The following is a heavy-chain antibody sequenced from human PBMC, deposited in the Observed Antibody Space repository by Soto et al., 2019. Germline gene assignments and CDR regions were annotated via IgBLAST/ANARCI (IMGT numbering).Heavy chain of an antibody. CDR2: IWYDGSNK. D-gene: IGHD3-3*01. CDR3: ATDFSHYYYYYGMDV. Sequence: GGSLRLSCGASGFTFSSYGMHWVRQAPGKGLEWVAVIWYDGSNKYYADSVKGRFTISRDNSKNTLYLQMNSLRAEDTAVYYSATDFSHYYYYYGMDVWGHGTTVTVSS. CDR1: GFTFSSYG. V-gene: IGHV3-33*01. J-gene: IGHJ6*02.